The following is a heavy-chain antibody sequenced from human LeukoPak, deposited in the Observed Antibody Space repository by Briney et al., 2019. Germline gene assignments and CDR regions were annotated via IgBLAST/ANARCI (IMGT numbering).Heavy chain of an antibody. Sequence: SETLSLTCAVYGGXFSGYYWSWIRQPPGKGREWIGQINHSGSTNYNPSLKSRVTISVDTSKNQFSLKLSSVPAADTAVYYCARGHIYYYYGMDVWGQGTTVTVSS. D-gene: IGHD3-3*02. CDR3: ARGHIYYYYGMDV. V-gene: IGHV4-34*01. CDR1: GGXFSGYY. J-gene: IGHJ6*02. CDR2: INHSGST.